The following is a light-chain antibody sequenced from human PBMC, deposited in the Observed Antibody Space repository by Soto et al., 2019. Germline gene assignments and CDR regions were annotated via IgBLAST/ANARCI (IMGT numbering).Light chain of an antibody. V-gene: IGLV2-23*02. Sequence: QSVLTQPASVSGSPGQSITISCIGSSSDVGSSNFVSWYQQHPGKAPQFMIYEVNKRPPGISNRFSGSKSGNTASLTISGLQPEDDADYYCCSYAGTASFVFGGGTKVTVL. CDR2: EVN. CDR3: CSYAGTASFV. CDR1: SSDVGSSNF. J-gene: IGLJ2*01.